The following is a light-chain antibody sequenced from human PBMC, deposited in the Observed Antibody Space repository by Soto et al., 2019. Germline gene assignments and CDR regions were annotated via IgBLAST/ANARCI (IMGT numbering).Light chain of an antibody. CDR3: LHLTSYSPDT. Sequence: DIPLTQSPSFLSASVGDRVTITCRASQGISSYLAWYQQKPGKAPKLLIFAASTLQNGVPSRFSGSGSGTEFTLTISSRQPEDFATYYCLHLTSYSPDTFGPGTKVDIK. CDR1: QGISSY. CDR2: AAS. J-gene: IGKJ3*01. V-gene: IGKV1-9*01.